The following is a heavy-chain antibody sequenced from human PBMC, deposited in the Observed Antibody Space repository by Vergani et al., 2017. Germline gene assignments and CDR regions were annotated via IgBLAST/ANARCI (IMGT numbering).Heavy chain of an antibody. CDR3: ARRNWSGYYSYYYYMDV. Sequence: QVQLVQSGAEVKKPGASVKVSCKASGYTFTSYDINWVRQATGQGLEWMGWMNPNSGNTGYAQKFQGRVTMTRNTSISTAYMELSSLGSEDTAVYYCARRNWSGYYSYYYYMDVWGKGTTVTVSS. CDR1: GYTFTSYD. CDR2: MNPNSGNT. D-gene: IGHD3-3*01. V-gene: IGHV1-8*01. J-gene: IGHJ6*03.